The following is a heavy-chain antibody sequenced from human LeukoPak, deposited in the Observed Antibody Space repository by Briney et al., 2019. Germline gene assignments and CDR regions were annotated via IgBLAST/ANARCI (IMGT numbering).Heavy chain of an antibody. CDR1: GFSLSTSGVG. CDR2: IYWDDDK. V-gene: IGHV2-5*02. D-gene: IGHD3-3*01. J-gene: IGHJ4*02. CDR3: ARAYYDFWSNYFDY. Sequence: SGPTLVKPTQTLTLTCTFSGFSLSTSGVGVGWIRQPPGKALEWLALIYWDDDKRYSPSLKSRLTITKDTPKNQVVLTMTNMDPVDTATYYCARAYYDFWSNYFDYWGQGTLVTVSS.